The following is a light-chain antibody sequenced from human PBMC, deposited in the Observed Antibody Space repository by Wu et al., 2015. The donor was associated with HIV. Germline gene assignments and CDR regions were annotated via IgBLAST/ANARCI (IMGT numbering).Light chain of an antibody. Sequence: EIVLTQSPAALSISPGDRATLSCRASQSVHSNLAWYQQKPGQAPRLLIYGASTRATGIPARFSGSGSGTEFTLTISSLQSEDVATYYCQKYNTAPWTFGQGTKVEIK. V-gene: IGKV3-15*01. CDR2: GAS. CDR3: QKYNTAPWT. J-gene: IGKJ1*01. CDR1: QSVHSN.